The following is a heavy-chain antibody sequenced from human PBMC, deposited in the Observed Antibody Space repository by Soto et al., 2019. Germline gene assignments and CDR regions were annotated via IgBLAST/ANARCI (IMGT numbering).Heavy chain of an antibody. Sequence: PSETLSLTCTVSGGSISSGGYYWSWIRQHPGKGLEWIGYIYYSGSTYYNPSLKSRVTISVDTSKNQFSLKLSSVTAADTAVYYCASLMTTVTTSWFAPWGQGTLDTVSS. V-gene: IGHV4-31*03. CDR2: IYYSGST. CDR3: ASLMTTVTTSWFAP. J-gene: IGHJ5*02. D-gene: IGHD4-17*01. CDR1: GGSISSGGYY.